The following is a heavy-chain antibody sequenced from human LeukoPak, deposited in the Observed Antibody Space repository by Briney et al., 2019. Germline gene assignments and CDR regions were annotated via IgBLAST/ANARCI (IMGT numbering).Heavy chain of an antibody. Sequence: SGGSLRLSCAPSSFTFSSYRMIWVRQAPGKGLEWVSAINGSGGSTYHADSVKGRFTISRDNSKNTMYLQMNSLRAEDTAVYYCAKDSWFGELFQSFDYWGQGTLVTVSS. J-gene: IGHJ4*02. CDR2: INGSGGST. D-gene: IGHD3-10*01. CDR3: AKDSWFGELFQSFDY. V-gene: IGHV3-23*01. CDR1: SFTFSSYR.